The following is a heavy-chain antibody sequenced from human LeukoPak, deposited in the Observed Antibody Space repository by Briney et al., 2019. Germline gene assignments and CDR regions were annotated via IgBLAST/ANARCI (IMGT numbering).Heavy chain of an antibody. CDR3: ARLVSRYYFDY. V-gene: IGHV4-59*01. J-gene: IGHJ4*02. CDR1: GGSISPYY. D-gene: IGHD6-6*01. CDR2: VYYRGST. Sequence: PSETLSLTCTVSGGSISPYYWSWIRQPPEKGLEWIGYVYYRGSTNYNPSLKSRVTISVDTPENQFSLKLSSVTAADTAVYYCARLVSRYYFDYWGQGTLVTVSS.